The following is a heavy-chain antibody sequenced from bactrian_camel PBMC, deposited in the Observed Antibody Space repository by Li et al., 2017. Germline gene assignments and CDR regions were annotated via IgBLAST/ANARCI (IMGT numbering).Heavy chain of an antibody. J-gene: IGHJ6*01. CDR1: VVLYSSCT. CDR3: AAAVPFLTCPRNIGTSHFAS. Sequence: HVQLVESGGGSVEFGGSLKLSCAASVVLYSSCTMGWYRQAPGKEREGVARMYATGGDTWYAASVKGRFTITHDSSRKTVYLQMDNLKPEDTAMYYCAAAVPFLTCPRNIGTSHFASWGQGTQVTVS. CDR2: MYATGGDT. D-gene: IGHD4*01. V-gene: IGHV3-3*01.